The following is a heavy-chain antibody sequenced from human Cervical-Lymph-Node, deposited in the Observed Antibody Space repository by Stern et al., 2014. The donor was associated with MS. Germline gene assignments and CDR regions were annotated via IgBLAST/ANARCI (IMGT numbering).Heavy chain of an antibody. CDR2: IYHSGSP. D-gene: IGHD4-17*01. CDR1: GGSISSGGYS. Sequence: QVQLQESGSGLVKPSQTLSLTCAVSGGSISSGGYSWSWIRQPPGKGLERIGDIYHSGSPYYNPSLKSRVTISVDRSKTQFSLKLSSVTAADTAVYYCARSSTVTPNAFDIWGQGTMVTVSS. V-gene: IGHV4-30-2*01. CDR3: ARSSTVTPNAFDI. J-gene: IGHJ3*02.